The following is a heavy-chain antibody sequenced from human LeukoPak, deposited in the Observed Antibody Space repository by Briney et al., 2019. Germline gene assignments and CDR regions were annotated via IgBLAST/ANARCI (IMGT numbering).Heavy chain of an antibody. CDR2: FDPEDGET. J-gene: IGHJ4*02. CDR3: ARGGKYYDILTGYLLY. CDR1: GYTLTELS. Sequence: GASVKVSCKVSGYTLTELSMHWVRQAPGKGLEWMGGFDPEDGETIYAQKFQGRVTMTEDTSTDTAYMELSSLRSEDTAVYYCARGGKYYDILTGYLLYWGQGTLVTVSS. D-gene: IGHD3-9*01. V-gene: IGHV1-24*01.